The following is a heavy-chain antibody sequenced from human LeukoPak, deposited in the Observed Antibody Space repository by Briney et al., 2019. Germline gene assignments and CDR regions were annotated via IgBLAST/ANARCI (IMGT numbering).Heavy chain of an antibody. V-gene: IGHV1-2*02. CDR3: AREKVEGANWFDP. CDR1: GYTFTGYY. D-gene: IGHD2-15*01. J-gene: IGHJ5*02. Sequence: ASVKVSCMASGYTFTGYYMHWVRQAPGQGLEWMGWINSNSGGTNYAQKFQGRVTMTRDTSISTVYMELSRLRSDDTAVYYCAREKVEGANWFDPWGQGTLVTVFS. CDR2: INSNSGGT.